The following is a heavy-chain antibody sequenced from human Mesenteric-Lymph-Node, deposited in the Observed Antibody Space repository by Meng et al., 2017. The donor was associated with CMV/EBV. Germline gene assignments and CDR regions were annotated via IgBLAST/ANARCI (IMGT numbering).Heavy chain of an antibody. Sequence: ASVKVSCKASGYTFSGYYMHWVRQAPGQGLEWMGWINPNSGDTTYAQNFQGRVTMTRDTYISAAYMELSSLRSDDTAVYYCARTWELQRSGGYYFDYWGQGTPVTVSS. CDR2: INPNSGDT. V-gene: IGHV1-2*02. CDR1: GYTFSGYY. J-gene: IGHJ4*02. CDR3: ARTWELQRSGGYYFDY. D-gene: IGHD1-7*01.